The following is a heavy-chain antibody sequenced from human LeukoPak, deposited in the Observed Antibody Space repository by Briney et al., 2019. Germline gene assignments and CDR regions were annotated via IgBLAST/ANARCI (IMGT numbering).Heavy chain of an antibody. CDR3: ARTYDSGTYYPYYFDY. CDR1: GGSISSGGYY. Sequence: SDPLSLPCTVSGGSISSGGYYWSWIRQHPGKGLEWIGYLSYTGSTYNHPSLKSRMSMSLDASKNQFSLRLSSVTAADTAVYYCARTYDSGTYYPYYFDYWGQGILVTVSS. D-gene: IGHD3-22*01. CDR2: LSYTGST. J-gene: IGHJ4*02. V-gene: IGHV4-31*03.